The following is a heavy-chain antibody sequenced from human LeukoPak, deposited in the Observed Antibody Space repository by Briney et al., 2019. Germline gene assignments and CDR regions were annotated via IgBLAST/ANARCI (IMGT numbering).Heavy chain of an antibody. V-gene: IGHV4-61*01. CDR3: ARLREVPRDRPGYGSGLDY. J-gene: IGHJ4*02. D-gene: IGHD3-10*01. CDR1: GGSVSSGSYY. CDR2: IYYSGST. Sequence: SETLSLTCTVSGGSVSSGSYYWSWIRQPPGKGLEWIGYIYYSGSTNYNPSLKSRVTISVDTSKNQFSLKLSSVTAADTAVYSCARLREVPRDRPGYGSGLDYWGQGTLVTVSS.